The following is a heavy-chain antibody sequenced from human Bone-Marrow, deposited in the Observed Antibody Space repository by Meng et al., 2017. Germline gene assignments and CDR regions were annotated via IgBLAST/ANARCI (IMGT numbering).Heavy chain of an antibody. V-gene: IGHV7-4-1*02. D-gene: IGHD3-3*01. CDR1: GYTFTSYA. CDR2: INTNTGNP. CDR3: ARDIGLFGVVIIGYYGMDV. J-gene: IGHJ6*02. Sequence: ASVKVSCKASGYTFTSYAMNWVRQAPGQGLEWMGWINTNTGNPTYAQGFTGRFVFSLDTSVSTAYLQISSLKAEDTAVYYCARDIGLFGVVIIGYYGMDVWGQGTTVTVSS.